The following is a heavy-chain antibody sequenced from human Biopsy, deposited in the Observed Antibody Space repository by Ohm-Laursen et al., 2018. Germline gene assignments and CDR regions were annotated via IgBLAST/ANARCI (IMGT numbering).Heavy chain of an antibody. V-gene: IGHV3-30*18. CDR2: MSYDGFNI. Sequence: SLRLSCSAFGFSFSSYGMYWVRNAPGQGLGWVAAMSYDGFNIYYDDSVQGRVTISRDRSKNKLYLQMNRVRTEDTAVYYCAKVPDPDVCYFCYFYGMDVWGQGTTVTVSS. CDR1: GFSFSSYG. CDR3: AKVPDPDVCYFCYFYGMDV. D-gene: IGHD2-15*01. J-gene: IGHJ6*02.